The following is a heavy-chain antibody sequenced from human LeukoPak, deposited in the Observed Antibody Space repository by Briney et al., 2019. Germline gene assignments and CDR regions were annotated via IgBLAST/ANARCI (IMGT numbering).Heavy chain of an antibody. CDR2: IKSKTDGGTT. Sequence: GGSLRLSCAASGFTFSNAWMSWVRQAPGKGLEWVGRIKSKTDGGTTDYAAPVKGRFTISRDDSKNTLYLQMNSLKTEDTAVYYCARDSWQSNYMDVWGKGTTVTVSS. CDR3: ARDSWQSNYMDV. D-gene: IGHD5-12*01. CDR1: GFTFSNAW. J-gene: IGHJ6*03. V-gene: IGHV3-15*01.